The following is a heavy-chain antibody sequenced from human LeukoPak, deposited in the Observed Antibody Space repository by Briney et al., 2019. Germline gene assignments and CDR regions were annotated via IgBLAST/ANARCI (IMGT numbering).Heavy chain of an antibody. CDR3: TTVPSESSGSPFDY. CDR1: GFTFSNAW. V-gene: IGHV3-15*01. D-gene: IGHD3-10*01. J-gene: IGHJ4*02. CDR2: TKSKTDGGTT. Sequence: GGSLRLSCAASGFTFSNAWMSWVRQAPGKGLEWVGRTKSKTDGGTTDYAAPVKGRFTISRDDSKNTLYLQMNSLKTEDTAVYYCTTVPSESSGSPFDYWGQGTLVTVSS.